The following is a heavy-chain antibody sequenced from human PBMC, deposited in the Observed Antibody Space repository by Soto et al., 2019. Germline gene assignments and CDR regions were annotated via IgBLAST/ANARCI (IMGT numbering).Heavy chain of an antibody. CDR1: GFTFDDFA. V-gene: IGHV3-9*01. CDR3: AKGAVTSIFGYFDY. D-gene: IGHD3-3*01. CDR2: ISWNSGNI. J-gene: IGHJ4*02. Sequence: EVHLVESGGGLVQPGMSLRLSCAASGFTFDDFAMHWVRQVPGKGLEWVSIISWNSGNIVYADSVKGRFTISRDSAKNSLYLQMNSLSTEDTALYYCAKGAVTSIFGYFDYWGQGTLVTVSS.